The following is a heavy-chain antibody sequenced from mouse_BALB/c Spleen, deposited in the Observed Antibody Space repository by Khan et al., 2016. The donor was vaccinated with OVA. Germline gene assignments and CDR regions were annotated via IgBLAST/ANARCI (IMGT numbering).Heavy chain of an antibody. Sequence: VQLVESGAELAKPGASVKMSCKASGYTFTIYWMHWVKQRPGQGLEWIGYIDPSTDYTEYNQKFKDKATLTADKSSSTAYMQLTSLTSEDSAVXYCVNHGSSSAWFTYWGQGTLVTVSA. CDR3: VNHGSSSAWFTY. CDR1: GYTFTIYW. J-gene: IGHJ3*01. D-gene: IGHD1-1*01. V-gene: IGHV1-7*01. CDR2: IDPSTDYT.